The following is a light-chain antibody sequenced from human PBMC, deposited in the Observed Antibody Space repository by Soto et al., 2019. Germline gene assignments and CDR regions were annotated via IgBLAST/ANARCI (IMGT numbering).Light chain of an antibody. CDR1: QGISSY. Sequence: DIQWTQSPSFRSASVGGRVTITCRASQGISSYLAWYQQNAGNAAKLLIYAASTLETGVPSRCSGSGSAADFTVTITSLQPEDIATYYCQQYDNLLLFTFGPGTKVDIK. CDR2: AAS. J-gene: IGKJ3*01. V-gene: IGKV1-33*01. CDR3: QQYDNLLLFT.